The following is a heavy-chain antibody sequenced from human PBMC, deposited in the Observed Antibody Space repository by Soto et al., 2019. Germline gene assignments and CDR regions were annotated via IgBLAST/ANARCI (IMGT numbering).Heavy chain of an antibody. CDR3: AKDLGLEAYYYYGIDV. CDR2: ISFDGSNK. D-gene: IGHD1-1*01. CDR1: GFTFRSFG. J-gene: IGHJ6*02. Sequence: GESLRLSCAASGFTFRSFGMYWVRQAPGKGLDCVAVISFDGSNKYYADSVKGRFIISRDNSKNTLYLQMNSLRPEDTAVYYCAKDLGLEAYYYYGIDVWGQGTTVTVSS. V-gene: IGHV3-30*18.